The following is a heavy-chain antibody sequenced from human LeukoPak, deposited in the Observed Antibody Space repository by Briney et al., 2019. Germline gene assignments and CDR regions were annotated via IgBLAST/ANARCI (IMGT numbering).Heavy chain of an antibody. CDR2: IYTSGST. J-gene: IGHJ4*02. CDR1: GGSISSGSYY. Sequence: SQTLSLTCTVSGGSISSGSYYRSWIRQPAGKGLEWIGRIYTSGSTNYNPSLKSRVTISVDTSKNQFSLKLSSVTAADTAVYYCARYRGSGSSYYFDYWGQGTLVTVSS. V-gene: IGHV4-61*02. CDR3: ARYRGSGSSYYFDY. D-gene: IGHD6-19*01.